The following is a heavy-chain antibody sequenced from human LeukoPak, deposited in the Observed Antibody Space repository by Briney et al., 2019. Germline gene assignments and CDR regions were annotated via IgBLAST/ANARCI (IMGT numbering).Heavy chain of an antibody. CDR1: GGSISSGSYY. V-gene: IGHV4-61*02. CDR3: ARGGREAGVSYYDFWSGPQGDYYYYMDV. CDR2: IYASGST. Sequence: KTSETLSLTCTVSGGSISSGSYYWSWIRQPAGKGLKWIGRIYASGSTNYNPSLKSRVTISVDTSKNQFSLKLSSVTAADTAVYYCARGGREAGVSYYDFWSGPQGDYYYYMDVWGKGTTVTVSS. J-gene: IGHJ6*03. D-gene: IGHD3-3*01.